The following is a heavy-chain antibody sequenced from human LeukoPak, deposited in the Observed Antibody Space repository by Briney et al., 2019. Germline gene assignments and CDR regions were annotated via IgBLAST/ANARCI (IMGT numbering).Heavy chain of an antibody. J-gene: IGHJ4*02. V-gene: IGHV3-48*01. Sequence: GGSLILSCAASGFTFSDYSMNWVRPAPGKGLEGISYIGIDSGNTNYADSVKGRFTISGDKAKNSLYLQMNSLRVEDTAVYYCARDYKYAFDNWGQGTLVTVSS. CDR2: IGIDSGNT. CDR1: GFTFSDYS. CDR3: ARDYKYAFDN. D-gene: IGHD5-24*01.